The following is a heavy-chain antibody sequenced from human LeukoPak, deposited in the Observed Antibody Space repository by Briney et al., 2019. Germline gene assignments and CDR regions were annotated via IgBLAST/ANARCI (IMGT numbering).Heavy chain of an antibody. CDR1: GGSISSSSYH. CDR3: AREYGSGNFDY. CDR2: IYYSGST. V-gene: IGHV4-39*01. Sequence: SETLSLTCTVSGGSISSSSYHWGWIRQPPGKGLEWIGSIYYSGSTYYNPSLKSRVTISVDTSKNQFSLRLRSVTAADTAVYYCAREYGSGNFDYWGQGTLVTVS. D-gene: IGHD3-10*01. J-gene: IGHJ4*02.